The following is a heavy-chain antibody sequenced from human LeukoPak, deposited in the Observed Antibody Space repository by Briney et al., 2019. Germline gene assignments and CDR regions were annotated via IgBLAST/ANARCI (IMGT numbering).Heavy chain of an antibody. CDR3: ARGENHYWDY. CDR2: IHHTGST. J-gene: IGHJ4*02. CDR1: GESFTDYY. V-gene: IGHV4-34*01. Sequence: SETLSLTCGVYGESFTDYYWSWSRQPPGKGLEWIGEIHHTGSTKYNPSFKNRVTISVDTSQKQFSLNLRSVTDADTAVYYCARGENHYWDYWSQGALVTVSS.